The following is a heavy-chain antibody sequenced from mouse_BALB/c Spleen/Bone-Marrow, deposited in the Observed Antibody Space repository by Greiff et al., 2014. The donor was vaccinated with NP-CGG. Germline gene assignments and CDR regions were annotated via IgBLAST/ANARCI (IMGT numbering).Heavy chain of an antibody. CDR3: ARGIPYYPMDF. V-gene: IGHV14-3*02. CDR2: IDPANGNT. J-gene: IGHJ4*01. D-gene: IGHD5-1-1*01. Sequence: EVKLVESGAELVKPGASVKLSCTASGFNIKDTYMRWVKQRPEQGLEWIGRIDPANGNTKFAPKFQGKATITADTSSNTAYLHLSSLTSEDTAVYYCARGIPYYPMDFWGQGTSVTVSS. CDR1: GFNIKDTY.